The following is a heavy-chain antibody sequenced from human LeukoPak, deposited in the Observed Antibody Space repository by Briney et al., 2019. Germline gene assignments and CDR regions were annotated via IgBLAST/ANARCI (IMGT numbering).Heavy chain of an antibody. CDR3: ARGLGYCSGASCSVY. V-gene: IGHV1-46*01. D-gene: IGHD2-15*01. CDR1: GYTSISYY. J-gene: IGHJ4*02. CDR2: INPSGTST. Sequence: ASVKVSFKASGYTSISYYMNWVRQAPGQGLEWMGIINPSGTSTNYAQKFQGRVVLTRDTSTSTVYMELSSLSSEDTAVYYCARGLGYCSGASCSVYWGQGTLVTVSS.